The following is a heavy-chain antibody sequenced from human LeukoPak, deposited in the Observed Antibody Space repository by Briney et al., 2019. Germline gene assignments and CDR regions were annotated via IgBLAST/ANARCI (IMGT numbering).Heavy chain of an antibody. V-gene: IGHV1-18*01. CDR2: ISAYNGNT. CDR3: ARGFRYIAAVVWPIDY. J-gene: IGHJ4*02. Sequence: ASVKVSCKASGYTFTSYGISWVRQAPGQGLEWMGWISAYNGNTNYAQKFQGRVTMTTDTSTSIAYMELRGLRSDDTAVYYCARGFRYIAAVVWPIDYWGQGTLVTVSP. D-gene: IGHD6-13*01. CDR1: GYTFTSYG.